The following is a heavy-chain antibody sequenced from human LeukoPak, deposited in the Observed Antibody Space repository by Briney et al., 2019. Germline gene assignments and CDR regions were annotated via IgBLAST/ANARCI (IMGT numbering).Heavy chain of an antibody. CDR1: GGSIKSNNW. V-gene: IGHV4-4*02. D-gene: IGHD4-17*01. J-gene: IGHJ5*02. Sequence: SETLSLTCAVSGGSIKSNNWWSWVRQPPGKGLEWIGEIYHSGSTNYNPSLESRVTVSVDKSKNQFSLDLSSVTAADTAVYYCARGDYELSDGFDPWGQGTLVTVSS. CDR3: ARGDYELSDGFDP. CDR2: IYHSGST.